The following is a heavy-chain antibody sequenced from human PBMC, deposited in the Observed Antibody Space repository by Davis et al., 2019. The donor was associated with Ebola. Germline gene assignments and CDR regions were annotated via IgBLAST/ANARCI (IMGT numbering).Heavy chain of an antibody. CDR2: IYPGDSDT. J-gene: IGHJ4*02. D-gene: IGHD3-3*02. CDR1: GYIFTDYW. Sequence: GESLKISCKGSGYIFTDYWIDWVRQMPGKGLEWMGIIYPGDSDTRYSPSFQGQVTISADESISTAYLQWSSLKASDTAMYYCARGTSLARNFDNWGQGTLVTVSS. V-gene: IGHV5-51*01. CDR3: ARGTSLARNFDN.